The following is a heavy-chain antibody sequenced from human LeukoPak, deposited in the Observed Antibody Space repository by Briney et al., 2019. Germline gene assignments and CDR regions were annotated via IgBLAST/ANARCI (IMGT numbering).Heavy chain of an antibody. V-gene: IGHV4-39*07. CDR1: GASISSSSYY. CDR2: VYYSGHT. CDR3: ARGVLGSGSYYIDY. D-gene: IGHD3-10*01. Sequence: SETLSLTCNVSGASISSSSYYWAWIRLPPGKGLEWIGTVYYSGHTYYNPSLKSRVTISVDKSKNQFSPKLSSVTAADTAVYYCARGVLGSGSYYIDYWGQGTLVTVSS. J-gene: IGHJ4*02.